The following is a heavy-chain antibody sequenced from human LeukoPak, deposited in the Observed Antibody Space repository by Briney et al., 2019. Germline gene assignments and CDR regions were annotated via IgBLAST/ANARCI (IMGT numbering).Heavy chain of an antibody. CDR2: ISGSGGST. D-gene: IGHD4-11*01. CDR1: GFTFSSYA. Sequence: GGSLRLSCAASGFTFSSYAMSWVRQAPGKGLEWVSAISGSGGSTYYADSVKGRFTISRDNSKNTLYLQMNSLRAEDTAVYYCARGGSDYFNYEHPSWGQGTLVIVSS. J-gene: IGHJ5*02. CDR3: ARGGSDYFNYEHPS. V-gene: IGHV3-23*01.